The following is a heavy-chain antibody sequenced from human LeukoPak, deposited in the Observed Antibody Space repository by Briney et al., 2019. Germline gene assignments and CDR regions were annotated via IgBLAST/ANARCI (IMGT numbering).Heavy chain of an antibody. V-gene: IGHV3-23*01. CDR1: GFTFSSYG. CDR2: IGGRDGST. Sequence: GGSLRLSCAASGFTFSSYGMSWVRQAPGKGLEWVSAIGGRDGSTYYADSVKGRFTISRDNSKNTLYLQMNSLRVEDTAVYYCARDLGRGDGYNYVFDYWGQGTLVTVSS. CDR3: ARDLGRGDGYNYVFDY. J-gene: IGHJ4*02. D-gene: IGHD5-24*01.